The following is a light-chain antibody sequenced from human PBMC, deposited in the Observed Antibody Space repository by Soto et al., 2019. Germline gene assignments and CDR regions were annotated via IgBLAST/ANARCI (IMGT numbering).Light chain of an antibody. J-gene: IGKJ4*01. CDR2: DAS. V-gene: IGKV3-11*01. CDR1: QSVSSY. Sequence: EIVLTQSPATLSLSPGERATLSCRASQSVSSYLAWYQQKPGQAPRLLIYDASNRATGIPARFSGSGSGTDFTLTISSREPEDVAVYYCHQRSNWRGLTFGGGTKVEIK. CDR3: HQRSNWRGLT.